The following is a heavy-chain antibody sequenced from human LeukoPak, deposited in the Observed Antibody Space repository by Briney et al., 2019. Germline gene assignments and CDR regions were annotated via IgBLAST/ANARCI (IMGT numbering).Heavy chain of an antibody. J-gene: IGHJ4*02. V-gene: IGHV3-23*01. CDR2: ISGSGGST. CDR1: GFTFTSYG. CDR3: AKDRLVVTAGDY. D-gene: IGHD2-21*02. Sequence: GGSLRLSCAASGFTFTSYGMSWFRQAPGKGLEWVSAISGSGGSTYYADSVKGRFTISRDNSKNTLYLQMNSLRAEDTAVYYCAKDRLVVTAGDYWGQGTLVTVSS.